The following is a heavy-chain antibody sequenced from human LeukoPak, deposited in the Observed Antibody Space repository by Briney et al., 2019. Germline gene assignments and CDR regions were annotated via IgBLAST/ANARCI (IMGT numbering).Heavy chain of an antibody. CDR1: GGSISSGGYY. CDR3: ARELPAAMPRWFDP. J-gene: IGHJ5*02. V-gene: IGHV4-31*03. Sequence: SETLSLTCTVSGGSISSGGYYWSWIRQHPGKGLEWIGYIYYSGSTYYNPSLKSRVTISVDTSKNQFSLKLSSVTAADTAVYYCARELPAAMPRWFDPWGQGTLVTVSS. CDR2: IYYSGST. D-gene: IGHD2-2*01.